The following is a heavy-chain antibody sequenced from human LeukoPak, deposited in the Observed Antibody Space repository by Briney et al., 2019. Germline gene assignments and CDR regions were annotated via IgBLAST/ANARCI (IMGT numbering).Heavy chain of an antibody. CDR2: ISGSGGST. Sequence: GGSLRFSCAASGFTFSSYAMSWVRQAPGKGLEWVSAISGSGGSTYYADSVKGRFTISRDNSKNTLYLQMNSLRAEDTAVYYCASSLDLIVVVPAARYGMDVWGQGTTVTVSS. CDR1: GFTFSSYA. J-gene: IGHJ6*02. D-gene: IGHD2-2*01. CDR3: ASSLDLIVVVPAARYGMDV. V-gene: IGHV3-23*01.